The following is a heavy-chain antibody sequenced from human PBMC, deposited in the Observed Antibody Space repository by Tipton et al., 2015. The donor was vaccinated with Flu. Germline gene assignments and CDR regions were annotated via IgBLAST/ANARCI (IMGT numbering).Heavy chain of an antibody. CDR2: IYYSGNT. Sequence: GLVKPSETLSLTCTVSGGSISSVTYYWGWIRQPPGKGLEWIGNIYYSGNTYSNPSLKSRVTMSVDRSKNQMSLRLNSVTAADTAVYYCARVDIVLVASGSKANWFYPWGQGILVTVSS. V-gene: IGHV4-39*07. J-gene: IGHJ5*02. CDR3: ARVDIVLVASGSKANWFYP. D-gene: IGHD2-8*02. CDR1: GGSISSVTYY.